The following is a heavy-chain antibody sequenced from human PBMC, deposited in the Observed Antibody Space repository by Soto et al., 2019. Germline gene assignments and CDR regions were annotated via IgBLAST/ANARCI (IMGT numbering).Heavy chain of an antibody. D-gene: IGHD6-13*01. CDR3: ARQTPGIAAAGTENWFDP. J-gene: IGHJ5*02. Sequence: GASVKVSCKASGYTFTSYAMNWVRQAPGQGLEWMGWINTNTGNPTYAQGFTGRFVFSLDTSVSTAYLQICSLKAEDTAVYYCARQTPGIAAAGTENWFDPWGQGTLVTVSS. V-gene: IGHV7-4-1*01. CDR2: INTNTGNP. CDR1: GYTFTSYA.